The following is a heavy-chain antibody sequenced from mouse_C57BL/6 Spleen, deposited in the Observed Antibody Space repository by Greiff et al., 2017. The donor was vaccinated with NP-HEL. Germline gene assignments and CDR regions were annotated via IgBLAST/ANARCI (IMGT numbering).Heavy chain of an antibody. Sequence: QVQLKESGAELMKPGASVKLSCKATGYTFTGYWIEWVKQRPGHGLEWIGEILPGSGSTNYNEKFKGKATFTADTSSNTAYMQLSSLTTEDSAIYYCARENYYGSSYRWYFDVWGTGTTVTVSS. CDR1: GYTFTGYW. V-gene: IGHV1-9*01. CDR3: ARENYYGSSYRWYFDV. J-gene: IGHJ1*03. D-gene: IGHD1-1*01. CDR2: ILPGSGST.